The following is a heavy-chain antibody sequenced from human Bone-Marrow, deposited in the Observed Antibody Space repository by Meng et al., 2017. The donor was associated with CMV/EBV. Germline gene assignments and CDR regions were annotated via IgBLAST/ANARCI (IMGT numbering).Heavy chain of an antibody. CDR1: GYTFTSYD. D-gene: IGHD3-10*01. Sequence: ASVKVSCKASGYTFTSYDINWVRQATGQGLEWMGWMNPNSGNTGYAQKFQGRVTITRNTSISTAYMEMSSLRSEDTAVYYCAREPHRYGAGSPHYYYGMDVWGQGTTVTVSS. CDR3: AREPHRYGAGSPHYYYGMDV. CDR2: MNPNSGNT. J-gene: IGHJ6*02. V-gene: IGHV1-8*03.